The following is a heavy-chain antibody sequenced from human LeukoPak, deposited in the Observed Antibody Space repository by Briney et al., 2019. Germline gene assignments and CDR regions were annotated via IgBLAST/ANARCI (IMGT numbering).Heavy chain of an antibody. CDR1: GGSISSYY. D-gene: IGHD5-12*01. CDR3: ARDFRDGYNSRFDY. Sequence: PSETLSLTCTVSGGSISSYYWSWIRQPPGKGLEWIGYIYYSGSTNYNPSLKSRVTISVDTSKNQSSLKLSSVTAADTAVYYCARDFRDGYNSRFDYWGQGTLVTVSS. J-gene: IGHJ4*02. CDR2: IYYSGST. V-gene: IGHV4-59*01.